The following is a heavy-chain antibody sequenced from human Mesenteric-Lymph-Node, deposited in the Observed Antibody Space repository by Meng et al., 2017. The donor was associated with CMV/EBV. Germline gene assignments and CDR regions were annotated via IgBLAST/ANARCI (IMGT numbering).Heavy chain of an antibody. V-gene: IGHV4-61*01. Sequence: SETLSLTCTVSGASVSSGNYYWSWIRQPPGKALEWLGYVYYTGDTNFNPSLKSRVTMSLDMSKNQLSLNLSFVTAADTAIYFCASLPAHIVAFDYWGQGAAVTVSS. CDR2: VYYTGDT. D-gene: IGHD5-12*01. CDR3: ASLPAHIVAFDY. J-gene: IGHJ4*02. CDR1: GASVSSGNYY.